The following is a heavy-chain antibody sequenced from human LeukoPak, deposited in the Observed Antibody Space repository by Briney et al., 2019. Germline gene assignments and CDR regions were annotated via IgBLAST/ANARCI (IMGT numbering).Heavy chain of an antibody. V-gene: IGHV3-66*01. D-gene: IGHD3-22*01. Sequence: PGGSLRLSCAASEFSVGSNYMTWVRQAPGKGLEWVSLIYSGGSTYYADSVKGRFTISRDNAKNSLYLQMNSLRAEDTAVYYCARDGGGSGGYYWGLDYWGRGTLVTVSS. CDR1: EFSVGSNY. CDR3: ARDGGGSGGYYWGLDY. J-gene: IGHJ4*02. CDR2: IYSGGST.